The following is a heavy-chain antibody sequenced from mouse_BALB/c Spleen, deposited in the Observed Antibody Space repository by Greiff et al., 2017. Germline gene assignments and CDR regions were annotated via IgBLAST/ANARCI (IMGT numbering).Heavy chain of an antibody. V-gene: IGHV5-9-4*01. D-gene: IGHD2-3*01. CDR1: GFTFSSYA. CDR2: ISSGGSYT. CDR3: AREEEDGYFDY. J-gene: IGHJ2*01. Sequence: EVHLVESGGGLVKPGGSLKLSCAASGFTFSSYAMSWVRQSPEKRLEWVAEISSGGSYTYYPDTVTGRFTISRDNAKNTLYLEMSSLRSEDTAMYYCAREEEDGYFDYWGQGTTLTVSS.